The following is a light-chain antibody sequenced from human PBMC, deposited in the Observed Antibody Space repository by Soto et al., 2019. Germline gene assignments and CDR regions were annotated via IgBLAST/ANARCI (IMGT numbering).Light chain of an antibody. CDR2: DVT. CDR1: SRNVGNFNV. J-gene: IGLJ1*01. CDR3: CSYAGSGTNV. Sequence: SVLAQPASVSGSPGQSITISCTGTSRNVGNFNVVSWYQQHPGKAPKVIIYDVTERPSGVSNRFSGSKSGNTASLTISGLQAEDEADYYCCSYAGSGTNVFGTGTKVTVL. V-gene: IGLV2-23*02.